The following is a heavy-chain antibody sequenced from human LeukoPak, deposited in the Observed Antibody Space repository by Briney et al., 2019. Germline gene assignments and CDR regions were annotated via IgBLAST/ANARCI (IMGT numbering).Heavy chain of an antibody. CDR1: GFTFKLYW. D-gene: IGHD2-15*01. CDR3: VRGGPSTWS. V-gene: IGHV3-74*01. CDR2: INDNGSDT. Sequence: GGSLRLSCAASGFTFKLYWMHWVRQVPGKRPVWVSRINDNGSDTVYADSVRGRFTISRDDAKNTVYLQMNNLRAEDTAVYHCVRGGPSTWSWGQGTLVTVSS. J-gene: IGHJ5*02.